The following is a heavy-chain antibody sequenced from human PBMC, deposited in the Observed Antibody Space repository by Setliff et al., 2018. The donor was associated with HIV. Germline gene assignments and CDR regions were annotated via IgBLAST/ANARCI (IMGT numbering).Heavy chain of an antibody. CDR3: ARDNKVAPLDF. CDR1: GGTFSSYA. CDR2: IIPIFGTA. V-gene: IGHV1-69*05. Sequence: SVKVSCKASGGTFSSYAISWVRQAPGQGLEWMGGIIPIFGTANYAQKFQDRVTMTIDTSTSTAYMELRSLRSDDTAVYYCARDNKVAPLDFWGQGTLVTVS. J-gene: IGHJ4*02. D-gene: IGHD5-12*01.